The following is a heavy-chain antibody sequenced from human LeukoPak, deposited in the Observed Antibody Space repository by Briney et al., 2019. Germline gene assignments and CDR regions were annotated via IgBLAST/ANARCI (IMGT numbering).Heavy chain of an antibody. CDR1: GFIFSNYG. V-gene: IGHV3-30*05. CDR3: ARSPYTGTWGNYFDY. CDR2: ISFDGSKD. D-gene: IGHD1-26*01. J-gene: IGHJ4*02. Sequence: GGSLRLSCAASGFIFSNYGIHWVRQAPGKGLEWVAGISFDGSKDYYADSVKGRFTISRDNSKKTLYLQVTSLRAEDTAVYYCARSPYTGTWGNYFDYWGQGTQVTVSS.